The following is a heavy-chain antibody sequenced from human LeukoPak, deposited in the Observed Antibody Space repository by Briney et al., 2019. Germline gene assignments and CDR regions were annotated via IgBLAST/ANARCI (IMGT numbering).Heavy chain of an antibody. J-gene: IGHJ4*02. Sequence: PSETLSLTCTVSGGSISSGSYYWSWIRQPAGKGLEWIGRIYTSGSTNYNPSLKSRVTISVDTSKNQFSLKLSSVTAADTAVYYCARAGRARGSQLDYWGQGTLVTVSS. D-gene: IGHD1-26*01. CDR1: GGSISSGSYY. CDR3: ARAGRARGSQLDY. V-gene: IGHV4-61*02. CDR2: IYTSGST.